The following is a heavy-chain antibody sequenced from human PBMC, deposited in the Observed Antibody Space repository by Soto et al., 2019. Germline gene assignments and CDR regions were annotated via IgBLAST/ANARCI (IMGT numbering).Heavy chain of an antibody. CDR1: VFTFSSYW. D-gene: IGHD3-3*01. V-gene: IGHV3-7*01. Sequence: GGSLRLSCAASVFTFSSYWMSWVRQAPGKGLEWVANIKQDGSEKYYVDSVKGRFTISRDNAKNSLYLQMNSLRAEDTAVYYCARDPRFTIFGVVNEFDPWGQGTLVTVSS. CDR3: ARDPRFTIFGVVNEFDP. J-gene: IGHJ5*02. CDR2: IKQDGSEK.